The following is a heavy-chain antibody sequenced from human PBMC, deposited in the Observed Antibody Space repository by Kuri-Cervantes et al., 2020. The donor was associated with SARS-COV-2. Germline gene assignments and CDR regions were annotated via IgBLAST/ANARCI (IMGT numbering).Heavy chain of an antibody. CDR2: INHSGST. J-gene: IGHJ6*02. D-gene: IGHD3-3*01. V-gene: IGHV4-34*01. Sequence: SQTLSLTCAVHGGSFSGYYWSWIRQPPGKGLEWIGEINHSGSTNYNPSLKSRVTISVDTSKNQFSLKLSSVTAADTAVYYCARGSYDFWSGYYYYYGMDVWGQGTTVTVSS. CDR1: GGSFSGYY. CDR3: ARGSYDFWSGYYYYYGMDV.